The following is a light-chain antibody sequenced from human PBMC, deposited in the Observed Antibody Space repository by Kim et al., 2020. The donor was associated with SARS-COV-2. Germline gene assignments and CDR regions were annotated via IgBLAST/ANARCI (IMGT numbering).Light chain of an antibody. CDR3: SSYTSSNTLNYV. CDR2: DVS. Sequence: SITISCTGTSSDVGGYNYGSWYQQHPGKAPKLMIYDVSNRPSGVSNRFSGSKSGNTASLTISGLQAEDEADYYCSSYTSSNTLNYVFGTGTKVTVL. J-gene: IGLJ1*01. CDR1: SSDVGGYNY. V-gene: IGLV2-14*03.